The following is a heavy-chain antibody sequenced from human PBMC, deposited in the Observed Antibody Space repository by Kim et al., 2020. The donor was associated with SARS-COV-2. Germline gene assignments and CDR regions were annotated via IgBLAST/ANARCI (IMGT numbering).Heavy chain of an antibody. J-gene: IGHJ3*01. CDR1: GYTFTYRY. CDR2: ITPFNGNT. Sequence: SVKVSCKASGYTFTYRYLHWVRQAPGQALEWMGWITPFNGNTNYAQKFQDRVTITRDRSMSTAYMELSSLRSEDTAMYYCATMARXXXDXXXXXXXAXXXWGXGX. D-gene: IGHD3-22*01. V-gene: IGHV1-45*02. CDR3: ATMARXXXDXXXXXXXAXXX.